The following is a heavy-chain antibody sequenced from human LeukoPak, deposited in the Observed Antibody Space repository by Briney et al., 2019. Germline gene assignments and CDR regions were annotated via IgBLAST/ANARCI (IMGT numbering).Heavy chain of an antibody. V-gene: IGHV1-18*01. CDR1: GYTFTSYG. J-gene: IGHJ4*02. Sequence: ASVKVSCKASGYTFTSYGISWVRQAPGQGLEWMGWISAYNGNTNYAQKLQGRVTMTTDTSTSTAYMELRSLRSDDTAVYYCARDVPYGSGSYGRPQNNWGQGTLVTVSS. D-gene: IGHD3-10*01. CDR3: ARDVPYGSGSYGRPQNN. CDR2: ISAYNGNT.